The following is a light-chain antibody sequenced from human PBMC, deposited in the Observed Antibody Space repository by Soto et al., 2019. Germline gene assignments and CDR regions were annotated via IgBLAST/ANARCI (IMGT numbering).Light chain of an antibody. Sequence: EIVLTQSPGTVSLSPGERATLSCMSSQSVSSRYLTWYQQKPGQAPRLLIYGASSRATGIPDRFSGSGSGTDFTRTISRLEPEEFAVYYCQQYGSSPRTITFGQGTRLEIK. J-gene: IGKJ5*01. CDR3: QQYGSSPRTIT. V-gene: IGKV3-20*01. CDR2: GAS. CDR1: QSVSSRY.